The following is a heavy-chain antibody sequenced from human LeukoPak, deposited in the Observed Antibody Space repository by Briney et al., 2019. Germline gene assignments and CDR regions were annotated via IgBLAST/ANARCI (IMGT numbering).Heavy chain of an antibody. CDR1: GGSITSRTYY. D-gene: IGHD3-22*01. J-gene: IGHJ4*02. CDR2: IYYSGST. V-gene: IGHV4-39*07. Sequence: SETLSLTCIVSGGSITSRTYYWGWIRQPPGKGLEWIGSIYYSGSTYYNPSLKTRVTISVDTSKNQFSLKLNSVTAADTAVYYCARIPDYYDSSGYPTTPVSDYWGQGTLVTVSS. CDR3: ARIPDYYDSSGYPTTPVSDY.